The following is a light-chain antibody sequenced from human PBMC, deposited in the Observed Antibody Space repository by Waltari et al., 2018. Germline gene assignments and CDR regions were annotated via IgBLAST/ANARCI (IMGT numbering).Light chain of an antibody. CDR1: SGSIARTY. CDR2: EDT. Sequence: FVLTQPPSVSESPGQTVTISCTRSSGSIARTYVPRYQQRPGGAPTIVIYEDTHRPSGVPDRFSASIDVSSNSASLTISGLKTEDEADYYCQSLDSTSPVIFGGGTRVTVL. CDR3: QSLDSTSPVI. V-gene: IGLV6-57*03. J-gene: IGLJ2*01.